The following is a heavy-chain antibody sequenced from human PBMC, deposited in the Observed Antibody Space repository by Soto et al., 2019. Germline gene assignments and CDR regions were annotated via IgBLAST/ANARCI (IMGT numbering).Heavy chain of an antibody. Sequence: EVQLVESGGGLVQPGESLRLSCAASGFTFSYYWMHWVRQAPGKGLVWVSRIHSDGSSTTYADSVKGRFTSSRDNARNTVYLQMNSLRVEDTAVYYCARGGRGAFDIWGQGTVVTVSS. V-gene: IGHV3-74*03. CDR2: IHSDGSST. D-gene: IGHD1-26*01. CDR3: ARGGRGAFDI. CDR1: GFTFSYYW. J-gene: IGHJ3*02.